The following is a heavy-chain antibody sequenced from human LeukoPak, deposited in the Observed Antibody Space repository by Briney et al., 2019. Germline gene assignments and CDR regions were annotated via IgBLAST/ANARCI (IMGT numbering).Heavy chain of an antibody. D-gene: IGHD3-22*01. J-gene: IGHJ4*02. Sequence: TSSQTLSLTCTVSGGSISSGGYYWSRIRQHPGKGVECIGYIYYSGSTNYNPSLKSRVTISVDTAKNQFSLRLSSVTAADTAVYYCARGGGSTDYYDSSGYFWGQGTLVTVSS. CDR3: ARGGGSTDYYDSSGYF. CDR1: GGSISSGGYY. CDR2: IYYSGST. V-gene: IGHV4-61*08.